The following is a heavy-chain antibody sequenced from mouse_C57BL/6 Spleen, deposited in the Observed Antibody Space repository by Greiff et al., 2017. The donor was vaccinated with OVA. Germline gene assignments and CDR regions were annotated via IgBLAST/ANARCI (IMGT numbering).Heavy chain of an antibody. CDR1: GYSFTSYY. Sequence: QVQLKQSGPELVKPGASVKISCKASGYSFTSYYIHWVKQRPGQGLEWIGWIYPGSGNTKYNEKFKGKATLTADTSSSTAYMQLSSLTSEDSAVYYCARSDWDVGYFDVWGTGTTVTVSS. CDR2: IYPGSGNT. V-gene: IGHV1-66*01. J-gene: IGHJ1*03. CDR3: ARSDWDVGYFDV. D-gene: IGHD4-1*01.